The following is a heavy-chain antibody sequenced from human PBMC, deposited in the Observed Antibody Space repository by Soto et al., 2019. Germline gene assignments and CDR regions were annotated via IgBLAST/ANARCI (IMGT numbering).Heavy chain of an antibody. CDR1: GGTFSSYT. CDR2: IIPILGIA. J-gene: IGHJ4*02. V-gene: IGHV1-69*02. Sequence: QVQLVQSGAEVKKPGSSVKVSCKASGGTFSSYTISWVRQAPGQGLEWMGRIIPILGIANYAQKFQGRVTITADKSTSTAYMELSSLRSEDTVVYYCASSLDVVVPADYWGQGTLVTVSS. CDR3: ASSLDVVVPADY. D-gene: IGHD2-2*01.